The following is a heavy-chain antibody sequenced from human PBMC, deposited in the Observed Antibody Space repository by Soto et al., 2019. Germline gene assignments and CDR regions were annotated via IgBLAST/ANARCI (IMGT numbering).Heavy chain of an antibody. Sequence: SETLSLTCTVSGGSISSGDYYWSWIRQPPGKGLEWIGYIYYSGSTYYNPSLKSRVTISVDTSKNQFSLKLSSVTAADTAVYYCARARDGGTYFDAWGQGTLVTVSS. D-gene: IGHD2-15*01. V-gene: IGHV4-30-4*01. J-gene: IGHJ4*02. CDR3: ARARDGGTYFDA. CDR1: GGSISSGDYY. CDR2: IYYSGST.